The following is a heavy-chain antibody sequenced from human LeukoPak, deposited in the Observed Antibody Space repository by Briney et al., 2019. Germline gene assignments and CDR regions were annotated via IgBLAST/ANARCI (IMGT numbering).Heavy chain of an antibody. V-gene: IGHV7-4-1*02. J-gene: IGHJ6*02. CDR1: GYTFTNYA. D-gene: IGHD2-21*01. CDR2: IDTNTGNP. Sequence: ASVKVSCKASGYTFTNYAVNWVRQAPGQGLEWMGWIDTNTGNPTYAQGFTGRFVFSLDTSVSTAYLQINSLKAEDTAIYYCARFLYCGDGESCGMHVWGQGTTVTVSS. CDR3: ARFLYCGDGESCGMHV.